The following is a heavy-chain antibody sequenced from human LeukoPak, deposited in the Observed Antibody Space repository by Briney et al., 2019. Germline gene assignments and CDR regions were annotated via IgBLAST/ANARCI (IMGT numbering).Heavy chain of an antibody. CDR3: ARGTGIYQFDY. CDR1: GDSVSRNSAA. D-gene: IGHD1-26*01. J-gene: IGHJ4*02. CDR2: TYYRSNYYN. V-gene: IGHV6-1*01. Sequence: SQTLSLTCAISGDSVSRNSAAWTWIRQSPSRGLEWLGRTYYRSNYYNDYAVSVKSRITINPDTSKNQFSLQLNSVTPEDTAVYYCARGTGIYQFDYWGQGTLVTVSS.